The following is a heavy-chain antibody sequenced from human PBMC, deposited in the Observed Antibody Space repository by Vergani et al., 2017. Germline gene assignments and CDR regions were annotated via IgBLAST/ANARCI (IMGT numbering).Heavy chain of an antibody. D-gene: IGHD3-10*01. Sequence: EVQLVQSGAEVKKPGESVKISCKGSGYSFTSYWIGWVRQMPGKGLEWLGIIYPGDSDTRYSPSFQGQVTISADKSISTAYLQWRSLKASDTAMYYCAXAMVRGVTPYAFDIWGQGTMVTVSS. CDR3: AXAMVRGVTPYAFDI. V-gene: IGHV5-51*01. CDR1: GYSFTSYW. CDR2: IYPGDSDT. J-gene: IGHJ3*02.